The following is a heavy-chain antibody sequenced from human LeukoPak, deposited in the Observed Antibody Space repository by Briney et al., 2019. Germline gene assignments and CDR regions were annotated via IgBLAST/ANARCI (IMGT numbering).Heavy chain of an antibody. CDR1: GYTFTSYG. D-gene: IGHD5-18*01. CDR3: ARDRRGYSYGYYFDY. CDR2: ISAYNGNT. Sequence: GASVKVSCKASGYTFTSYGISWVRQAPGQGLEWMGWISAYNGNTNYAQKLQGRVTMTTDTSTSTAYIELRSLRSDDTAVYYCARDRRGYSYGYYFDYWGQGTLVTVSS. J-gene: IGHJ4*02. V-gene: IGHV1-18*01.